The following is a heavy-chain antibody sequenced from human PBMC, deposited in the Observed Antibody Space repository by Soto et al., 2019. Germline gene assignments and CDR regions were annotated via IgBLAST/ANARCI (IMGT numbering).Heavy chain of an antibody. CDR2: INSDGSST. CDR3: VRTSLVVAAATREDY. J-gene: IGHJ4*02. V-gene: IGHV3-74*01. Sequence: EVQLVESGGGLVQPGGSLRLSCAASGFTFSSYWMHWVRQAPGKGLVWVSRINSDGSSTSYADSVKGRFTISRDNAKNTLYLQMNSLRAEDTAGYYCVRTSLVVAAATREDYWCQGTLVTVSS. CDR1: GFTFSSYW. D-gene: IGHD2-15*01.